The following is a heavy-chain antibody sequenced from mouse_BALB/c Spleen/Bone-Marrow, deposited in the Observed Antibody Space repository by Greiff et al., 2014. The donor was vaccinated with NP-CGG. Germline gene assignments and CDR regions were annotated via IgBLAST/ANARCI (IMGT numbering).Heavy chain of an antibody. CDR3: ARYDCRYSWFAY. D-gene: IGHD2-14*01. CDR2: IDPANGNT. CDR1: GFNIKDTY. V-gene: IGHV14-3*02. Sequence: EVKLMESGAELVKPGASVKLSCTASGFNIKDTYMHWVKQRPEQGLEWIGRIDPANGNTKYDPKFQGKATITTDTSSNTAYLQLRSLTSEDTAVYYCARYDCRYSWFAYWGQGTLVTVSA. J-gene: IGHJ3*01.